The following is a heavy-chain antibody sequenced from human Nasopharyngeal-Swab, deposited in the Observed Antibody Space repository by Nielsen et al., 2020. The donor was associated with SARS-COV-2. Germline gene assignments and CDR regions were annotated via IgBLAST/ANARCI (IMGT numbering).Heavy chain of an antibody. CDR1: GFTFSNYN. V-gene: IGHV3-48*04. CDR2: ITSTSSII. Sequence: GESLKISCAASGFTFSNYNMNWVRQAPGKGLEWVSYITSTSSIIYYADSVKGRFTISRDNAKNSLSLQINSLRAEDTAMYYCVSSYYGSAYWGQGTLVTVSS. J-gene: IGHJ4*02. D-gene: IGHD3-10*01. CDR3: VSSYYGSAY.